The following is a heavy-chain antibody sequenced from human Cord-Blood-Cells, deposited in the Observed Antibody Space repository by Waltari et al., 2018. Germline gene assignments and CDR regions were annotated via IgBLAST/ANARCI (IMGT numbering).Heavy chain of an antibody. D-gene: IGHD3-16*02. J-gene: IGHJ5*02. Sequence: QLQLQASGPGLVKPSESLSLTCTVSGGSISSSSYYWGWIRQPPGKGLEWIGSIYYSGSTYYNPSRKSRVTISVDTSKNQFSLKLSSVTAADTAVYYCARLTNQSKYRNTNWFDPWGQGTLVTVSS. CDR1: GGSISSSSYY. CDR3: ARLTNQSKYRNTNWFDP. CDR2: IYYSGST. V-gene: IGHV4-39*01.